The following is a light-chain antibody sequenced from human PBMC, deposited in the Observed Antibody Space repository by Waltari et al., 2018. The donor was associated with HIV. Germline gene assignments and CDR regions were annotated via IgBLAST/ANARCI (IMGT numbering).Light chain of an antibody. CDR1: SSDVGGYKY. Sequence: QSALTQPASVAGSPGQAVNISCTGTSSDVGGYKYVSWSQQHPGKVPKFLIFQINNRASGVSSRFSGSKAGNTATLTISGLQAEDEADYYCSSFTSDATVLFGGGTKLTV. CDR3: SSFTSDATVL. J-gene: IGLJ2*01. CDR2: QIN. V-gene: IGLV2-14*03.